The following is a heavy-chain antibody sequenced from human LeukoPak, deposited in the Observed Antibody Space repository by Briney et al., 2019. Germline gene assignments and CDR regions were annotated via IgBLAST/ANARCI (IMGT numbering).Heavy chain of an antibody. CDR2: ISYDGSNR. D-gene: IGHD2-2*01. Sequence: GGSLRLSCAASGFTFSSYAMHWVRQAPGKGLEWVAVISYDGSNRYYADSVKGRFTISRDNSKNTLYLQMNSLRAEDTAVYYCASDFREFTVVVPARDYWGQGTLVTVSS. J-gene: IGHJ4*02. CDR3: ASDFREFTVVVPARDY. CDR1: GFTFSSYA. V-gene: IGHV3-30-3*01.